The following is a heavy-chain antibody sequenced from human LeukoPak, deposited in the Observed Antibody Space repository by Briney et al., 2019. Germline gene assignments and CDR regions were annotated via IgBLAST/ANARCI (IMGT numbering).Heavy chain of an antibody. Sequence: QPGGSLRLSCAASGFTFSSYAMSWVRQAPGKGLEWVSANSGSGGSTYYADSVKGRFTVSRDNSTTTLYLQMNSLRAEDTAVYYCAKDHCSSTSCYGKGGFDYWGQGTLVTVSS. CDR3: AKDHCSSTSCYGKGGFDY. J-gene: IGHJ4*02. D-gene: IGHD2-2*01. CDR2: NSGSGGST. CDR1: GFTFSSYA. V-gene: IGHV3-23*01.